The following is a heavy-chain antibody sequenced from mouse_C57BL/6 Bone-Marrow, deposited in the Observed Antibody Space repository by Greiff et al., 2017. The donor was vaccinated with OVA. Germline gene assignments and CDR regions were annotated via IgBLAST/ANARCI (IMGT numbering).Heavy chain of an antibody. CDR1: GYTFTSYG. J-gene: IGHJ4*01. D-gene: IGHD2-10*02. V-gene: IGHV1-81*01. Sequence: VQLKESGAELARPGASVKLSCKASGYTFTSYGISWVKQRTGQGLEWIGEIYPRSGNTYYNEKFKGKATLTADKSSSTAYMELRSLTSEDSAVYFCARGGYGNVDYWGQGTSVTVSS. CDR3: ARGGYGNVDY. CDR2: IYPRSGNT.